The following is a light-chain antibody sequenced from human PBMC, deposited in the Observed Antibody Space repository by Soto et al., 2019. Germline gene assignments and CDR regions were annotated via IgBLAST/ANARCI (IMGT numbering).Light chain of an antibody. V-gene: IGKV1-5*01. CDR2: DAS. CDR1: QSVTHW. J-gene: IGKJ1*01. CDR3: HQYHSSSST. Sequence: DIQMTQSPSTLSASVGDRVTITCRASQSVTHWLAWYQQRPGKAPKLLIYDASTLERGVPSRFSGSGSGTDFTLTISSLQVDDFATYCCHQYHSSSSTFGQGTKVEIK.